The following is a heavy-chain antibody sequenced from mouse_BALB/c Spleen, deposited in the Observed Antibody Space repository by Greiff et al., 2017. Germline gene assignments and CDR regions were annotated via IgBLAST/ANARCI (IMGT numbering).Heavy chain of an antibody. CDR2: IWAGGST. CDR3: AREYGYDWAGYAMDY. J-gene: IGHJ4*01. D-gene: IGHD2-2*01. Sequence: VKLQESGPGLVAPSQSLSITCTVSGFSLTSYGVHWVRQPPGKGLEWLGVIWAGGSTNYNSALMSRLSISKDNSKSQVFLKMNSLQTDDTAMYYCAREYGYDWAGYAMDYWGQGTSVTVSS. CDR1: GFSLTSYG. V-gene: IGHV2-9*02.